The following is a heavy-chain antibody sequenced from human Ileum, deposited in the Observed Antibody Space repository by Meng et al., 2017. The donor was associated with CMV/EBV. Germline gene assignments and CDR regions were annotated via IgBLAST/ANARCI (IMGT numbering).Heavy chain of an antibody. CDR2: IYYSGST. D-gene: IGHD3-3*01. CDR1: GGSISSGGYY. Sequence: SETLSLTCTVSGGSISSGGYYWSWIRQHPGKGLEWIGYIYYSGSTYYNPSLKSRVTISVDTSKNQFSLKLSSVTAADTAVYHCAREKAGELRPRRGGMDVWGQGTTVTVSS. CDR3: AREKAGELRPRRGGMDV. V-gene: IGHV4-31*03. J-gene: IGHJ6*02.